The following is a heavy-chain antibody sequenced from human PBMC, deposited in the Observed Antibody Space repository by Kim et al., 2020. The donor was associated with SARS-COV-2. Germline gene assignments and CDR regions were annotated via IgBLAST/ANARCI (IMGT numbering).Heavy chain of an antibody. CDR3: ARAPPGGTGTTTIFDY. CDR1: GFTFSSYA. V-gene: IGHV3-30-3*01. Sequence: GGSLRLSCAASGFTFSSYAMHWVRQAPGKGLEWVAVISYDGSNKYYADSVKGRFTISRDNSKNTLYLQMNSLRAEDTAVYYCARAPPGGTGTTTIFDYWGQGTLVTVSS. CDR2: ISYDGSNK. J-gene: IGHJ4*02. D-gene: IGHD1-7*01.